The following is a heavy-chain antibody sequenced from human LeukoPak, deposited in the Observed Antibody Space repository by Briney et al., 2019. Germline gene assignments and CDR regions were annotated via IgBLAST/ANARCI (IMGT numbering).Heavy chain of an antibody. D-gene: IGHD6-19*01. CDR3: ASGAVAGAFDY. CDR1: GGSFSGYY. J-gene: IGHJ4*02. CDR2: INHSGST. Sequence: PSETLSLTCAVYGGSFSGYYWSWIRQPPGKGLEWIGEINHSGSTNYNPSLKSRVTISVDTSKNQFSLKPSSVTAADTAVYYCASGAVAGAFDYWGQGTLVTVSS. V-gene: IGHV4-34*01.